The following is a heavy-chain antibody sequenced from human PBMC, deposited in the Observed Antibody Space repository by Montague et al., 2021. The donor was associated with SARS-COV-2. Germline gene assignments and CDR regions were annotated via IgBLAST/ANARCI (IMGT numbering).Heavy chain of an antibody. D-gene: IGHD3-3*01. CDR3: ARGQVTIFGMLIFIPAAGHLDG. Sequence: SETLSLTCAVYSGPFSDYYWTWIRQPPGKGLEWIGEINHTGSATYNPSLKSRVTLSVDTSKNQFSLKLQSVTAADTAVYYCARGQVTIFGMLIFIPAAGHLDGWGQGTSVTVSS. J-gene: IGHJ3*01. CDR2: INHTGSA. CDR1: SGPFSDYY. V-gene: IGHV4-34*01.